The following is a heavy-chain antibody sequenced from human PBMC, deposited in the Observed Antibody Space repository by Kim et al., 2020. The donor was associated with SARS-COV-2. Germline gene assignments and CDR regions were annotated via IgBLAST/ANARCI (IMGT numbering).Heavy chain of an antibody. CDR1: GFTFSSYS. J-gene: IGHJ6*02. Sequence: GGSLRLSCAASGFTFSSYSMNWVRQAPGKGLEWVSSISSSNSYIYYADSVKGRFTISRDNAKNSLYLQMNSLRAEDTAVYYCARDPTTGYYNPYYYYGMDVWGQGTTVTVSS. V-gene: IGHV3-21*04. D-gene: IGHD3-9*01. CDR3: ARDPTTGYYNPYYYYGMDV. CDR2: ISSSNSYI.